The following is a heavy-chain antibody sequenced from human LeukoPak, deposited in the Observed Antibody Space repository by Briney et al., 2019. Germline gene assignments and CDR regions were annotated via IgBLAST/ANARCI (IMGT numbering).Heavy chain of an antibody. CDR3: ARDPAAYYGSGSYYSYYYYYMDV. D-gene: IGHD3-10*01. J-gene: IGHJ6*03. CDR1: GFTFSSYG. V-gene: IGHV3-21*01. CDR2: ISSSSSYI. Sequence: GGSLRLSCAASGFTFSSYGMHWVRQAPGKGLEWVSSISSSSSYIYYADSVKGRFTISRDNAKNSLYLQMNSLRAEDTAVYYCARDPAAYYGSGSYYSYYYYYMDVWGKGTTVTVSS.